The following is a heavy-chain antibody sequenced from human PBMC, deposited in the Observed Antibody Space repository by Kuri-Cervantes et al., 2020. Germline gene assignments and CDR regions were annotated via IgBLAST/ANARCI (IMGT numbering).Heavy chain of an antibody. V-gene: IGHV3-30-3*01. Sequence: GGSLRLSCAASGFTFSSYAMHWVRQAPGKGLEWVAVISYDGSNKYYADSVKGRFTISRDNSKNTLYLQMNSLRAEDTAVYYCAKDYYSKYYFDYWGQGTLVTVSS. D-gene: IGHD3-22*01. CDR2: ISYDGSNK. CDR3: AKDYYSKYYFDY. J-gene: IGHJ4*02. CDR1: GFTFSSYA.